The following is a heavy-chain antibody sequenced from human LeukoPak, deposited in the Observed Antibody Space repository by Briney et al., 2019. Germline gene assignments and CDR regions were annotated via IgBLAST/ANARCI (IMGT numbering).Heavy chain of an antibody. CDR3: ARTVSSAGWSDDAFDI. Sequence: KPGGSLRLSCAASGFTFSSYSMNWVRQAPGKGLEWVSSISSSSSYIYYADSVKGRFTISRDNAKNFLYLQMNSLRADDTALYYCARTVSSAGWSDDAFDIWGQGTMVTVSS. D-gene: IGHD6-19*01. CDR1: GFTFSSYS. CDR2: ISSSSSYI. J-gene: IGHJ3*02. V-gene: IGHV3-21*04.